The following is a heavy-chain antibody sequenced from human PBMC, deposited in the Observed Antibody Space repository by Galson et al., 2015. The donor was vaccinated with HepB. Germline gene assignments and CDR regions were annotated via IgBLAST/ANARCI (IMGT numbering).Heavy chain of an antibody. CDR3: ARWGPDRGSDY. CDR1: GFTFSTYG. Sequence: SLRLSCAASGFTFSTYGMHWVRQAPGKGLEWVAVIWYDGSNKYYADSVKGRFTISRDNSKNTLYLQMNNLRAEDTAVYYCARWGPDRGSDYWGQGTLVTVSS. V-gene: IGHV3-33*03. CDR2: IWYDGSNK. D-gene: IGHD1-14*01. J-gene: IGHJ4*02.